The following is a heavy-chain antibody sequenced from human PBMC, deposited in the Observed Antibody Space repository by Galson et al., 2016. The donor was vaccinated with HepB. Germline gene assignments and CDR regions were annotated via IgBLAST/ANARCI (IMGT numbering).Heavy chain of an antibody. Sequence: PALVKPTQTLTLTCTFSGFSLSTSGMCVSWIRQPPGQALEWLALIDWDDDKYYSTSLKTRLTISKHTSKNQVVRTMTNMDPVDAATYYLPRTMEKDRNYWGQGTLVTVSS. CDR2: IDWDDDK. D-gene: IGHD1-1*01. CDR1: GFSLSTSGMC. CDR3: PRTMEKDRNY. J-gene: IGHJ4*02. V-gene: IGHV2-70*01.